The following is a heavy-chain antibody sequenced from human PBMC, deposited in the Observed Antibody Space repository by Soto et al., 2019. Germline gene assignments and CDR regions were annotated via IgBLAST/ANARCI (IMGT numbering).Heavy chain of an antibody. Sequence: EVQLLESGGGFIQPGGSLRLSCAASGFAVSGLTFNNYAMSWVRQAPGKGLEWVSAISGRGGRTYYADSVKGRFTISRDNSKNTLWLQMNSLRAEDTAVYHCAKLGTVPPYYGMDVWGQGTTVTVSS. CDR2: ISGRGGRT. CDR1: GFAVSGLTFNNYA. D-gene: IGHD3-16*01. V-gene: IGHV3-23*01. J-gene: IGHJ6*02. CDR3: AKLGTVPPYYGMDV.